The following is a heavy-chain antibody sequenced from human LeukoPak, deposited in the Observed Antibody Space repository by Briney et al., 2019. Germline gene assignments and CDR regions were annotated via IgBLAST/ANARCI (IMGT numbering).Heavy chain of an antibody. J-gene: IGHJ4*02. CDR1: GDSITSNS. D-gene: IGHD1-1*01. Sequence: SDSLSLTCTVSGDSITSNSWSWVRQPPGKGLEWIGYIYNSGRTSYNPSLNSRAIISEDTSKNQFSQMLNSVPAADTAVFYWSRAKPAWNPPNCWGQGTLVAVSS. V-gene: IGHV4-4*09. CDR2: IYNSGRT. CDR3: SRAKPAWNPPNC.